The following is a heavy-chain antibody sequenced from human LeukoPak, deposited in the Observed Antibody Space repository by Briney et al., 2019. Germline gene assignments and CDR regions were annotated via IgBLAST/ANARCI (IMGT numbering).Heavy chain of an antibody. CDR1: GYTFTSYG. CDR2: IGAYNGNT. Sequence: GASVKVSCKASGYTFTSYGISWVRQAPGQGLEWMGWIGAYNGNTNYAQKLQGRVTMTTDTSTSTAYMELRSLRSDDTAVYYCARVGDIVVVTATADYWGQGTLVTVSS. D-gene: IGHD2-21*02. J-gene: IGHJ4*02. CDR3: ARVGDIVVVTATADY. V-gene: IGHV1-18*01.